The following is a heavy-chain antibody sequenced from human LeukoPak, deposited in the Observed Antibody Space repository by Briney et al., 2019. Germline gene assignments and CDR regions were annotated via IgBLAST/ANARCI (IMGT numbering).Heavy chain of an antibody. CDR3: AKDRGGAVAGDFDY. J-gene: IGHJ4*02. D-gene: IGHD6-19*01. CDR2: INSNGRST. Sequence: GGSLRLSCAASGFTFSSYGMSWVRQAPGKGLEWVSAINSNGRSTNYADSVKGRFTLSRDNSKNTLYLQMNSLRAEDTAVYYCAKDRGGAVAGDFDYWGQGTLVTVSS. CDR1: GFTFSSYG. V-gene: IGHV3-23*01.